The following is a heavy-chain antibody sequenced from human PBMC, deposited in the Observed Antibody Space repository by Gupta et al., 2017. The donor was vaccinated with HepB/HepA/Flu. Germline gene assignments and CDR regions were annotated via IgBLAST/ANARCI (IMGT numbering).Heavy chain of an antibody. CDR3: ASSGLYCSSDNCYRKFDP. CDR1: GFTFSSYS. CDR2: ISGSSSVI. D-gene: IGHD2-2*02. V-gene: IGHV3-48*02. Sequence: EVQLVESGGGLVQPGGSLRLSFAASGFTFSSYSMSWVRQAPGKGLEWVSYISGSSSVIYYADSVKGRFTISRDNAENSLYLQMNSLKDEDTAVYYCASSGLYCSSDNCYRKFDPWGQGTLVTVSS. J-gene: IGHJ5*02.